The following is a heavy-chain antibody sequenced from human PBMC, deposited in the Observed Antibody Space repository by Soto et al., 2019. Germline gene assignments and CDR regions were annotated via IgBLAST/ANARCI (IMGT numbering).Heavy chain of an antibody. CDR1: GGPISSGGYS. D-gene: IGHD1-1*01. CDR3: ARDRNGLGGIDF. J-gene: IGHJ4*02. V-gene: IGHV4-30-2*01. Sequence: SETLSLTCVVSGGPISSGGYSWAWIRQPPGRGLEWIGYISQSGSADYNPSLKSRVTISVDTSKNQFSLRLSSVTAADTAVYYCARDRNGLGGIDFWGQGILVTVSS. CDR2: ISQSGSA.